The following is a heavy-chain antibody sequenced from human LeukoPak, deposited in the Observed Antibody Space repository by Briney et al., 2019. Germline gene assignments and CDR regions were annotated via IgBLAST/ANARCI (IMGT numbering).Heavy chain of an antibody. J-gene: IGHJ4*02. CDR1: GASVSSGSYY. CDR2: IYYSGSI. CDR3: ARAPWWERGSPVVHPFDY. Sequence: PSETLSLTCTVSGASVSSGSYYWNWIRQPPGKGLEWIGYIYYSGSINYNPSLKGRVTISVDTSKNQFSLKLSSVTAADTAVYYCARAPWWERGSPVVHPFDYWGQGTLVTVSS. D-gene: IGHD1-26*01. V-gene: IGHV4-61*01.